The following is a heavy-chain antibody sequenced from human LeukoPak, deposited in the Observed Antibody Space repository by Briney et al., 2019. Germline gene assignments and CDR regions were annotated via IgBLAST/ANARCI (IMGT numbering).Heavy chain of an antibody. J-gene: IGHJ3*02. CDR3: ARGYCTGGVCYDAFNI. V-gene: IGHV1-2*02. CDR2: INPNSGGT. D-gene: IGHD2-8*02. CDR1: GYIFTGYY. Sequence: ASVKVSCKASGYIFTGYYMHWARQAPGQGLEWMGWINPNSGGTNYAQKFQGRVTMTRDTSISTAYMELSRLRSVDTAVYYCARGYCTGGVCYDAFNIWGQGTMVTVSS.